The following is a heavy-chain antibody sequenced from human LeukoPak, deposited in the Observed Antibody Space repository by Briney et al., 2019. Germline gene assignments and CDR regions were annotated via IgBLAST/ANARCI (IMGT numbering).Heavy chain of an antibody. J-gene: IGHJ4*02. CDR2: ISTSGST. V-gene: IGHV3-23*01. D-gene: IGHD6-19*01. Sequence: GGSLRLSCAASGFTFSSYAMTLVRQAPGKGLEWVSGISTSGSTYYADSVKGRFTISRDNSKNTMYLQMHSLRAEDTAIYFCAKEASSGLNDYWGQGTLVTVSS. CDR1: GFTFSSYA. CDR3: AKEASSGLNDY.